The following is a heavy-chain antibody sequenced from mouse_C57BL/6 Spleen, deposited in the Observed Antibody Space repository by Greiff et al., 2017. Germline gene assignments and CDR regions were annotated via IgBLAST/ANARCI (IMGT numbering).Heavy chain of an antibody. D-gene: IGHD1-1*01. CDR3: ARSYYYGNWYFDV. CDR1: GYSITSDY. V-gene: IGHV3-8*01. CDR2: ISYSGST. J-gene: IGHJ1*03. Sequence: DVKLQESGPGLAKPSHTLSLTCSVTGYSITSDYWNWIRKFPGNKLEYMGYISYSGSTYYNPSLKSRISITRDTSKNQYYLQLNSVTTEDTATYYCARSYYYGNWYFDVWGTGTTVTVSS.